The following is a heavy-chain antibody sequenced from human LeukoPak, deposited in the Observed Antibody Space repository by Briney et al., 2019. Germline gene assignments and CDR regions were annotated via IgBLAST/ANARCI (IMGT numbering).Heavy chain of an antibody. V-gene: IGHV1-69*13. CDR1: GGTFRNYA. D-gene: IGHD1-26*01. Sequence: SVKLSCTSPGGTFRNYAISWVREAPGQGLELVGGFTPLLGTTNHAQRFSGRVTFTVDESTSTASLELIMQRVEDTAVYDCARDGIVPPLGRFDLWGQGTLVHV. CDR2: FTPLLGTT. J-gene: IGHJ5*02. CDR3: ARDGIVPPLGRFDL.